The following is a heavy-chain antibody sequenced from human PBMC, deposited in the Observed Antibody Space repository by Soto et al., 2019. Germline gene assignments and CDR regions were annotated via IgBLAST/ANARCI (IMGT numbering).Heavy chain of an antibody. V-gene: IGHV3-30*18. D-gene: IGHD2-21*02. CDR3: AKIPRGFCGGDRYSEN. J-gene: IGHJ4*02. CDR2: ISYDGTNK. CDR1: GFTFSSYG. Sequence: QVQLVESGGGVVQPGRSLRLSCTASGFTFSSYGMHWVRQAPGKGLEWVAVISYDGTNKYYADSVKGRFTISRDNSKNTLYLQMSSLRAEDTAVYYCAKIPRGFCGGDRYSENWGQGTLVTVSS.